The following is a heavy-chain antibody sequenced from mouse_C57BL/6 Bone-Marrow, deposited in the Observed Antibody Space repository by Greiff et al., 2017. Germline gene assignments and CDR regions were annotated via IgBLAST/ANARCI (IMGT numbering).Heavy chain of an antibody. V-gene: IGHV1-55*01. J-gene: IGHJ2*01. CDR2: IYPGSGST. CDR3: ARLGY. CDR1: GYNFNSYW. Sequence: QVQLQPPGAELVKPGASVKMSCKASGYNFNSYWITWVKQRPGQGLGWIGDIYPGSGSTNYNEKFKSKATLTVDTSSSTAYMQLSSLTSDVSSVYYCARLGYWGKGTTLTVSS.